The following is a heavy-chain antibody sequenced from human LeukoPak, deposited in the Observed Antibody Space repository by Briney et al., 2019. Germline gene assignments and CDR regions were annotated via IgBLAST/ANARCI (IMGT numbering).Heavy chain of an antibody. CDR1: GFTFSSYS. V-gene: IGHV3-21*01. J-gene: IGHJ1*01. CDR2: ISSSSSYI. CDR3: ARASWQWRHDEYFQD. Sequence: GGSLRLSCAASGFTFSSYSMNWVRQAPGKGLEWVSSISSSSSYIYYADSVKGRFTISRDNAKNSLYLQMNSLRAEDTAVYYCARASWQWRHDEYFQDWGQGTQVTVSS. D-gene: IGHD6-19*01.